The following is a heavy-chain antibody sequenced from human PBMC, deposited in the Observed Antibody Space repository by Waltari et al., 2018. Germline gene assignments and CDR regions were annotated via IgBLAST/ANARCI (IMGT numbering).Heavy chain of an antibody. Sequence: QVQLQQSGPGLVKPSQTLSLTCAVSGDSLFTTSVAWNWIRQSPSRGLEWLGRTYYRSQWRNDYALSVKGRITVNPDTSKNHFSLQLDSVTPDHTAVYYCARGKFTAFDIWGQGTMVTVSS. CDR2: TYYRSQWRN. CDR1: GDSLFTTSVA. J-gene: IGHJ3*02. V-gene: IGHV6-1*01. CDR3: ARGKFTAFDI.